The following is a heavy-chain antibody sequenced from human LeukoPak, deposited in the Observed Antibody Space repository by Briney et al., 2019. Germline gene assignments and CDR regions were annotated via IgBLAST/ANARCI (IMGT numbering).Heavy chain of an antibody. CDR2: ISSSGSTI. D-gene: IGHD2-15*01. CDR1: GFTFSGYY. V-gene: IGHV3-11*01. CDR3: ARDRGFCSGGSCFPNFDF. Sequence: GGPLRLSCAASGFTFSGYYMSWIRQAPGKGLEWVSYISSSGSTIYYADSVKGRFTISRDNAKNSLFLQMNSLRAEDTAVYYCARDRGFCSGGSCFPNFDFWGQGTLVTVSS. J-gene: IGHJ4*02.